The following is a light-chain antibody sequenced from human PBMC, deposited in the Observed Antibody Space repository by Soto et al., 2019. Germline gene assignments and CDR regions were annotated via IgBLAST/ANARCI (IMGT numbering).Light chain of an antibody. CDR2: GAS. J-gene: IGKJ1*01. V-gene: IGKV3-20*01. Sequence: EIVLTQSPGTLSLSPGERATLSCSSSQSVSSSYLAWYQQKPGQAPRLLICGASSRATGTPDRFSGSGSGTDFTLTISRLEPEDFAVDYCQQYGSSPPWTFGQGTKVDIK. CDR1: QSVSSSY. CDR3: QQYGSSPPWT.